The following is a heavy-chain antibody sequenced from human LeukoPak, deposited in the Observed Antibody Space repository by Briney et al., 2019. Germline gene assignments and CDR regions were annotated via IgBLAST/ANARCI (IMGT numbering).Heavy chain of an antibody. V-gene: IGHV5-51*01. CDR2: IYPAGSDT. CDR1: GYNFANSW. Sequence: GESLKISCKGSGYNFANSWIAWMRQMPGKGPEWMGLIYPAGSDTTYSPSFQGQVTLSVDKSINTAYLQWSSLKASDTGVYYCARLSGRVVCSAGSCYIDSWGQGTLVTVSS. D-gene: IGHD2-15*01. J-gene: IGHJ4*02. CDR3: ARLSGRVVCSAGSCYIDS.